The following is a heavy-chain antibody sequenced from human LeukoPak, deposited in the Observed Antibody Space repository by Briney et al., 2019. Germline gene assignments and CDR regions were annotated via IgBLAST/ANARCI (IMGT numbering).Heavy chain of an antibody. V-gene: IGHV3-15*01. D-gene: IGHD1-14*01. CDR1: GFPFTNTW. CDR3: TTGLGKTEINT. J-gene: IGHJ5*02. Sequence: GGSLRLSCATSGFPFTNTWMNWVRQAPGKGLEWVGRIKTKTDGGTTDHAAPVKGRFTISRDDSKNTLYLQMNSLKTEDTAVYYSTTGLGKTEINTWGQGTLVTVSS. CDR2: IKTKTDGGTT.